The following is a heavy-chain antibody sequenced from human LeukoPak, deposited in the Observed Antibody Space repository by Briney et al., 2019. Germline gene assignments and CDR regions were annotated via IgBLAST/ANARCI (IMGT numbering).Heavy chain of an antibody. CDR1: GGTFSSYA. V-gene: IGHV1-69*05. Sequence: GASVKVSCKASGGTFSSYAISWVRQAPGQGLEWMGGIIPIFGTANYAQKFQGRVTITTDESTSTAYMELGSLRSEDTAVYYCARVDSGYDRNWFDPWGQGTLVTVSS. CDR3: ARVDSGYDRNWFDP. J-gene: IGHJ5*02. D-gene: IGHD5-12*01. CDR2: IIPIFGTA.